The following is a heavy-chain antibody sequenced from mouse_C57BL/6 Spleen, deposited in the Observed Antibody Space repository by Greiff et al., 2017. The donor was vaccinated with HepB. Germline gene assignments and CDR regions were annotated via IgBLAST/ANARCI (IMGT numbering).Heavy chain of an antibody. Sequence: EVQLVESGPGLVKPSQSLSLTCSVTGYSITSGYYWNWIRQFPGNKLEWMGYISYDGSNNYNPSLKNRISITRDTSKNQFFLKLNSVTTEDTATYYCAREEITTVVAGAMDYWGQGTSVTVSS. CDR3: AREEITTVVAGAMDY. V-gene: IGHV3-6*01. D-gene: IGHD1-1*01. CDR2: ISYDGSN. J-gene: IGHJ4*01. CDR1: GYSITSGYY.